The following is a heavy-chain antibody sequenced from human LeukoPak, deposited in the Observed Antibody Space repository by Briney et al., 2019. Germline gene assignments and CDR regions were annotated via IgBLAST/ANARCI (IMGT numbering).Heavy chain of an antibody. V-gene: IGHV4-4*07. D-gene: IGHD3-10*01. CDR1: GGSISSYY. CDR3: ARVGSSGSGRYYPDY. CDR2: INTSGST. J-gene: IGHJ4*02. Sequence: SETLSLTCTVSGGSISSYYWSWIRQPAGKGLEWIGRINTSGSTNYNPSLKSRVTMSVDTSKNQFSLKLSSVTAADTAMYYCARVGSSGSGRYYPDYWGQGTLVTVSS.